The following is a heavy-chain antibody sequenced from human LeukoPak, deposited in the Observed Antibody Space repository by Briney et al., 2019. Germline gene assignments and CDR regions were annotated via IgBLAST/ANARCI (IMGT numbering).Heavy chain of an antibody. CDR1: GFTFSSYA. CDR2: ISGSGGST. D-gene: IGHD2-2*01. V-gene: IGHV3-23*01. CDR3: AKFIVVVPAAIDY. Sequence: PGGSLRLSCAASGFTFSSYAMSWVRQAPGKGLEWGSAISGSGGSTYYADSVKGRFTISRDNSKNTLYLQMNSLRAEDTAVYYCAKFIVVVPAAIDYWRQGPLVTVSS. J-gene: IGHJ4*02.